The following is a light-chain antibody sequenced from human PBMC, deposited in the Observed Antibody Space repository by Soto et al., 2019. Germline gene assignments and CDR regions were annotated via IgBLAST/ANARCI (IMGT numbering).Light chain of an antibody. CDR3: QQYDNLPLT. J-gene: IGKJ4*01. CDR1: QDIKNY. Sequence: DIQMTQSPSSLSASVGDRVTITCQASQDIKNYLNWYQQKSGKAPKLLIYDASDLETGVPSRFSGSGSGTDFTFTINSLQPADIATYYCQQYDNLPLTFGGVTKVELK. CDR2: DAS. V-gene: IGKV1-33*01.